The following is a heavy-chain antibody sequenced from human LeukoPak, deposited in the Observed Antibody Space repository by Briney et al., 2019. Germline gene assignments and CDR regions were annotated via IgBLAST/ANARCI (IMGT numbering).Heavy chain of an antibody. J-gene: IGHJ5*02. D-gene: IGHD5-12*01. Sequence: GGSLRLSCAASGFTFSSHAMSWVRQAPGKGLEWVSAIDYSGGTTYYADSVKGRFTISRDNSKNTLYLQMNSLRAEDTAVYYCAKDRGSHWFDHWGQGTLVTVSS. CDR3: AKDRGSHWFDH. V-gene: IGHV3-23*01. CDR1: GFTFSSHA. CDR2: IDYSGGTT.